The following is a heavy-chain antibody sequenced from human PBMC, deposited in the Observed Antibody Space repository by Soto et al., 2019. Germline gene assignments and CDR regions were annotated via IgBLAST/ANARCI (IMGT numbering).Heavy chain of an antibody. CDR1: GFTFSGYG. CDR3: ARSSGGSSWCAPDY. V-gene: IGHV3-30*03. J-gene: IGHJ4*02. CDR2: LANDGSYQ. Sequence: QVQLVESGGGVVQPGRSLRLSCAASGFTFSGYGMHWVRQAPGEGLQWVAVLANDGSYQYYADSLKGRFTISRDNSKNTLYLQMDSLRPEDTAVYYCARSSGGSSWCAPDYWGQGTLVTVS. D-gene: IGHD6-13*01.